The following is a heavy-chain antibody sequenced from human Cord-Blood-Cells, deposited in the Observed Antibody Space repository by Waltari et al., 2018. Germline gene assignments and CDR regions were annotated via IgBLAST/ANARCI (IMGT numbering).Heavy chain of an antibody. CDR2: INHSGST. Sequence: QVQLQQWGAGLLKPSETLSLTCAVYGGSFSGYYWSWIRQPPGKGLEWIGEINHSGSTNDNPSLKSRVTISVDTSKNQFSLKLSSVTAADTAVYYCATSVVVPALDYWGQGTLVTVSS. CDR3: ATSVVVPALDY. V-gene: IGHV4-34*01. CDR1: GGSFSGYY. J-gene: IGHJ4*02. D-gene: IGHD2-2*01.